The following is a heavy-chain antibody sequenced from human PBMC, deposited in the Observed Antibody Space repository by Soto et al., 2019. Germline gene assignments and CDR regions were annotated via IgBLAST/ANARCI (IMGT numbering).Heavy chain of an antibody. CDR2: IIPILGIA. Sequence: QVQLVQSGAEVKKPGSSVKVSCKASGGTFSSYTISWVRQAPGQGLEWMGRIIPILGIANYAKKFQGRVTITADKSTSTAYMELSSLSTEDTAVYYCARMGNGSGEGNIDVWGNGTTITVSS. D-gene: IGHD3-10*01. CDR3: ARMGNGSGEGNIDV. V-gene: IGHV1-69*02. J-gene: IGHJ6*03. CDR1: GGTFSSYT.